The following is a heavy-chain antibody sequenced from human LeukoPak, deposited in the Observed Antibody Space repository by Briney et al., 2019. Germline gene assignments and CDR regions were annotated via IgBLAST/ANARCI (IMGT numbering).Heavy chain of an antibody. CDR2: IYYSGST. J-gene: IGHJ4*02. CDR1: GGSISSSSYY. V-gene: IGHV4-39*07. CDR3: ARGIKKGELLIDY. Sequence: SETLSLTCTVSGGSISSSSYYWGWIRQPPGKGLEWIGSIYYSGSTYYNPSLKSRVTISVDTSKNQFSLKLSSVTAADTAVYYCARGIKKGELLIDYWGQGTLVTVSS. D-gene: IGHD1-26*01.